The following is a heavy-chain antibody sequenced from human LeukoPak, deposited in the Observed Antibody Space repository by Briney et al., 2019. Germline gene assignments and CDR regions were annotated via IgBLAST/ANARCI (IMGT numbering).Heavy chain of an antibody. Sequence: GGSLRLSCAASGFTFKIYSMNWVRQAPGKGLEWVSSISTSSSHMYYADSVKGRFTISRDNAKNSLYPQMNTPRAEDTAVYYCARDDTSAHFFDYWGQGTLVTVSS. V-gene: IGHV3-21*01. CDR1: GFTFKIYS. J-gene: IGHJ4*02. CDR3: ARDDTSAHFFDY. CDR2: ISTSSSHM. D-gene: IGHD3-10*01.